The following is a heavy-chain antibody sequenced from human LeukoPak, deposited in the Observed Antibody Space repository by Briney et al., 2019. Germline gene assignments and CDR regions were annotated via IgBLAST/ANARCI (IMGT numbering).Heavy chain of an antibody. V-gene: IGHV3-23*01. CDR2: ISGSGGST. D-gene: IGHD4-17*01. J-gene: IGHJ4*02. CDR3: AKSPIPTGMTTVTYYFDY. Sequence: GGSLRLSCAASGFTFSSYAMSWVRQAPGKGLEWVSAISGSGGSTYYADSVKGRFAISRDNSKNTLYLQMNSLRAEDTAVYYCAKSPIPTGMTTVTYYFDYWGQGTLVTVSS. CDR1: GFTFSSYA.